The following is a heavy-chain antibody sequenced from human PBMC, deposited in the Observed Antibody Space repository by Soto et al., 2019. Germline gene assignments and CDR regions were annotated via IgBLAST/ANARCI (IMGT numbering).Heavy chain of an antibody. CDR2: INTYNGIT. V-gene: IGHV1-18*01. CDR1: GYSFTTYY. Sequence: QVQLVQSGTEVKKPGASVTVSCRTSGYSFTTYYVSWVRQAPGQGLEWLGWINTYNGITNYAQGLQGRVSLTTDTSTRTAYMELRSLRSDDTDVYYCAIGGGTRAGLDYWGQGTLVTVSS. CDR3: AIGGGTRAGLDY. D-gene: IGHD2-8*01. J-gene: IGHJ4*02.